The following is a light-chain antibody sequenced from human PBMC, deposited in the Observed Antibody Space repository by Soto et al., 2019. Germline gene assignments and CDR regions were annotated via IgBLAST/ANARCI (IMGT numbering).Light chain of an antibody. CDR3: QQSYSTTWT. J-gene: IGKJ1*01. V-gene: IGKV1-39*01. CDR2: AAS. CDR1: QGISTY. Sequence: DIQMTQSPSSLSASVGARVTITCRASQGISTYLNWYQQKPGKAPKLLIYAASSLQSGVPSRFSGSGSETGFTLTISSLQPEDFATYSGQQSYSTTWTFGQGTKVDIK.